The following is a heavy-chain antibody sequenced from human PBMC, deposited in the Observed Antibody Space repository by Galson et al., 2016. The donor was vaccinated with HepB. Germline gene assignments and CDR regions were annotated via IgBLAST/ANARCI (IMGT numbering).Heavy chain of an antibody. CDR3: AKRTTGGAFDI. J-gene: IGHJ3*02. V-gene: IGHV4-4*02. D-gene: IGHD1-1*01. CDR1: GGSIISTNW. CDR2: IYHSGST. Sequence: ETLSLTCAVSGGSIISTNWWSWVRQPPGKGLEWIGYIYHSGSTFYNPSLKSRLTMSVDTSKNQFSLKLSRVTAADAAVYYCAKRTTGGAFDIWGQGTMVSVSS.